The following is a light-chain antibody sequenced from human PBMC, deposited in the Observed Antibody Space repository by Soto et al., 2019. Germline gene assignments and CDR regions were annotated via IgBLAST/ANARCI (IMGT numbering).Light chain of an antibody. J-gene: IGKJ4*01. CDR1: QSIHSW. Sequence: DIQMTQSPSTLSASVGDRVTITCRASQSIHSWLAWYQQKPGKAPKFLIYDASSLESGVPSRFSGSGSGTEFTLTISSLHPDDFATYYCQQYDDYPLTFGVGTKVEIK. CDR2: DAS. CDR3: QQYDDYPLT. V-gene: IGKV1-5*01.